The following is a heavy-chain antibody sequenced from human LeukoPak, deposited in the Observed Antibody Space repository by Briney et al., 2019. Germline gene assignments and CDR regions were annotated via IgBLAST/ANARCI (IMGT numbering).Heavy chain of an antibody. CDR1: GGSISPYY. D-gene: IGHD5-12*01. V-gene: IGHV4-59*12. CDR2: IYYSGSP. J-gene: IGHJ5*02. CDR3: ARDGRSGYEDL. Sequence: SETLSLTCTVSGGSISPYYWSWIRQPPGKGLEWIGYIYYSGSPNYNPPLKSRVTISIDTSKNQFSLKLTSVTAADTAIYCCARDGRSGYEDLWGPGTLVTVSS.